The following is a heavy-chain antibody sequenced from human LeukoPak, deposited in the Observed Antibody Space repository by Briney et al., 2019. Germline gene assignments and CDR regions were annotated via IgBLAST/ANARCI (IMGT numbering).Heavy chain of an antibody. J-gene: IGHJ4*02. Sequence: GGSLRLSCSASGFTFSNYAIHWVRQAPGKGLEYVPAISSNGASTYFADSVKGRFTISRDNSKNTLYLQMSSLRPEDTAVYYCVKAYSGSYYTPYYFDYWGQGTLVTVSS. V-gene: IGHV3-64D*06. CDR2: ISSNGAST. CDR3: VKAYSGSYYTPYYFDY. D-gene: IGHD1-26*01. CDR1: GFTFSNYA.